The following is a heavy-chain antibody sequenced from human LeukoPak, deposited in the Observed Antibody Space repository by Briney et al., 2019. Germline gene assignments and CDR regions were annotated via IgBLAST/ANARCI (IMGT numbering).Heavy chain of an antibody. CDR2: ISSFSGTI. J-gene: IGHJ4*02. V-gene: IGHV3-48*01. D-gene: IGHD6-6*01. CDR3: AGAWNRGIAAQDY. CDR1: GFTFSSYE. Sequence: GGSLRLSCAASGFTFSSYEMNWVRQAPGKGLEWLSYISSFSGTIYYADSVKGRFTISRDNAKNSLYLQMSSLRAEDTAVYYCAGAWNRGIAAQDYWGQGTLVTVSS.